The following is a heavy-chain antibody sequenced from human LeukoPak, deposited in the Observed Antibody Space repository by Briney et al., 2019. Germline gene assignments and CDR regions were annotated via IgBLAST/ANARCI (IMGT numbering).Heavy chain of an antibody. J-gene: IGHJ4*02. Sequence: SETLSLTCAVYGGSFSGYYWSWIRQHPGKGLEWIGYIYYSGSTYYNPSLKSRVTISVDTSKNQFSLKLSSVTAADTAVYYCARGGGYSSGYYYFDYWGQGTLVTVSS. V-gene: IGHV4-31*11. CDR3: ARGGGYSSGYYYFDY. CDR1: GGSFSGYY. CDR2: IYYSGST. D-gene: IGHD3-22*01.